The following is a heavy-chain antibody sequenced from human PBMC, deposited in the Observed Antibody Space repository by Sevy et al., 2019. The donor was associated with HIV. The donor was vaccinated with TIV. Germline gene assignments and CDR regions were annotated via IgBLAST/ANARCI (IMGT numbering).Heavy chain of an antibody. Sequence: ASVMVSCKASGGTFSSYAISWVRQAPGQGLEWMGGIIPIFGTANYAQKFQGRVTITADKSTSTAYMELSSLRSEDTAVYYCARAPYYDILTGYLYFDYWGQGTLVTVSS. D-gene: IGHD3-9*01. CDR1: GGTFSSYA. V-gene: IGHV1-69*06. CDR3: ARAPYYDILTGYLYFDY. CDR2: IIPIFGTA. J-gene: IGHJ4*02.